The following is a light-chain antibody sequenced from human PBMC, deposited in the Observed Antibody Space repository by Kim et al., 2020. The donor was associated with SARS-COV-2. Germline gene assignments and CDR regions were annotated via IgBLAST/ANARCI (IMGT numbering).Light chain of an antibody. Sequence: EIVLTQSPATLSLSPGERATLSCGASQDVGSSLAWYQHKPGLAPRLLIYGASSRITGIPDRFSGSASGTDFALTISSLEPDDFAVYYCQQYVSSPLTFGGGTKVEMK. V-gene: IGKV3D-20*01. CDR2: GAS. CDR1: QDVGSS. CDR3: QQYVSSPLT. J-gene: IGKJ4*01.